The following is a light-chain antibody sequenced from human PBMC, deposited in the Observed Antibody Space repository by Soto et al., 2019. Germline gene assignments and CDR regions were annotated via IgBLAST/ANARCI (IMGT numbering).Light chain of an antibody. CDR1: QSVSSN. CDR2: GES. Sequence: VMTQSPATLSLSPGDSATLSWRASQSVSSNLAWYQQNTGQAPRLLIYGESTRATGIPDRLSGSGSGTELNLTISRLQSEDFATYYCQKYYRSSITCGQGTRLEIK. J-gene: IGKJ5*01. CDR3: QKYYRSSIT. V-gene: IGKV3-15*01.